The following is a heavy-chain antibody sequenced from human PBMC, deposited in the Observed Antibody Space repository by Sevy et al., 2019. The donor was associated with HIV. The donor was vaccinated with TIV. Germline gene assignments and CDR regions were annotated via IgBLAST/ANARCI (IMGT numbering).Heavy chain of an antibody. J-gene: IGHJ4*02. V-gene: IGHV3-23*01. CDR1: GFNFNIYS. Sequence: GGSLRLSCAVSGFNFNIYSMSWVRQAPGKGLEWVSTLSFGCGKINYADSVKGRFIISRDDYKNTLYLQMNSLRAEDTAVYFCAREGCTRPHDYWCQGTLVTVSS. CDR2: LSFGCGKI. D-gene: IGHD2-8*01. CDR3: AREGCTRPHDY.